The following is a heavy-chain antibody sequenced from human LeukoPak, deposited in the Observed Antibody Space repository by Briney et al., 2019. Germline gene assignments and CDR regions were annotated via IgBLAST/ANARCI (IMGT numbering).Heavy chain of an antibody. J-gene: IGHJ5*02. Sequence: GGSLRLSCAASGFTFSSYSMNWVRQAPGKGLEWVSYISSSSSTIYYADSVKGRFTISRDNAKNSLYLQMNSLRAEDTAVYYCARDQRWELRHWFDPWGQGTLVTVSS. CDR1: GFTFSSYS. D-gene: IGHD1-26*01. CDR2: ISSSSSTI. CDR3: ARDQRWELRHWFDP. V-gene: IGHV3-48*01.